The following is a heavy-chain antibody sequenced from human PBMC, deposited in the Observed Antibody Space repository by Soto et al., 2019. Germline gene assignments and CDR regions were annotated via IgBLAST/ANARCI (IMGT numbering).Heavy chain of an antibody. CDR3: ARHKAVKNKFSGYDS. D-gene: IGHD5-12*01. CDR1: GGSISSDGYY. J-gene: IGHJ5*02. V-gene: IGHV4-61*08. CDR2: FYYSGST. Sequence: PSETLSLTCAVSGGSISSDGYYWSWIRQHPGKGLEWIGYFYYSGSTSYNPSLKSRVTISIDTSKSQLSLNLTSVTAADTAMYYCARHKAVKNKFSGYDSWGQGTLVTVSS.